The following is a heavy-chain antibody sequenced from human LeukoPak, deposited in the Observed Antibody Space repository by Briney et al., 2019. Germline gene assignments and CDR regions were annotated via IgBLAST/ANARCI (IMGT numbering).Heavy chain of an antibody. V-gene: IGHV3-7*01. Sequence: GGSLRLSCAASGFTFSSYWMSWVRQAPGKGLEGVADIKQDGSEKYYVDSVKGRFTISRDNAKNSLYLQMNSLRAEDTAVYYCARARWGESYCCYFDYWGQGNLVTVSS. CDR3: ARARWGESYCCYFDY. CDR2: IKQDGSEK. CDR1: GFTFSSYW. D-gene: IGHD1-26*01. J-gene: IGHJ4*02.